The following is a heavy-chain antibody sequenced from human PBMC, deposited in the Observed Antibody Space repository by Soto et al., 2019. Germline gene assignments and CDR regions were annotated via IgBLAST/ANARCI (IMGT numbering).Heavy chain of an antibody. J-gene: IGHJ6*02. Sequence: QLQLQESGPGLVKPSETLSLTCTVSGGSISSSSYYWGWIRQPPGKGLEWIGSIYYSGSTYYNPSLKSRVTISVDTSKNQFSLKLSSVTAADTAVYYCARRRVGATSIDYYYYGMDVWGQGTTVTVSS. CDR3: ARRRVGATSIDYYYYGMDV. CDR2: IYYSGST. CDR1: GGSISSSSYY. D-gene: IGHD1-26*01. V-gene: IGHV4-39*01.